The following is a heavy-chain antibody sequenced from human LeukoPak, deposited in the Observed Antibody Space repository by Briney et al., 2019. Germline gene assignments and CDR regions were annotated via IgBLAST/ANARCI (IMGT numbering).Heavy chain of an antibody. CDR1: GGSISSYY. V-gene: IGHV4-59*08. J-gene: IGHJ3*02. CDR3: ARPYSSGWYHAFDI. D-gene: IGHD6-19*01. Sequence: SETLSLTCTVSGGSISSYYWSWIRQPPGKGLEWIGYIYYSGTTNYNPSLKSRATISVDTSKNQFSLKLSSVTAADTAVYYCARPYSSGWYHAFDIWGQGTMVTVSS. CDR2: IYYSGTT.